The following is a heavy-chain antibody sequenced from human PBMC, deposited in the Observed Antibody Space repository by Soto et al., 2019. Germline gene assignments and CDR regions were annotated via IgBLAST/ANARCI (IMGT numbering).Heavy chain of an antibody. CDR3: ARVILTTVVTGKAFDI. V-gene: IGHV4-31*01. J-gene: IGHJ3*02. Sequence: QVQLQESGPGLVKPSQTLSLTCTVSGGSISSGGYYWSCIRQHPGKGLEWIGYIYDSGSTYYNPSLKRPVKMSVDTSKNQFSLKLSSVPGADTAVYYCARVILTTVVTGKAFDIWGQGTMVTVSS. CDR1: GGSISSGGYY. CDR2: IYDSGST. D-gene: IGHD4-17*01.